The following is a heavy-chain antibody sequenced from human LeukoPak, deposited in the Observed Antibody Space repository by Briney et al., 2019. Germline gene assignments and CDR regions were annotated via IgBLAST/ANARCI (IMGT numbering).Heavy chain of an antibody. CDR3: AKAGGLRSHPLGP. D-gene: IGHD3-3*01. Sequence: GGSLRLSCAASGFTLTGSGLHWVRQAPGKGLEWVAVASYDGGNEYYADSVKGRFTITRDNSKNTLYLQMNSLTLEDTAVYYCAKAGGLRSHPLGPWGHGTLVTVSS. V-gene: IGHV3-30*18. CDR2: ASYDGGNE. J-gene: IGHJ5*02. CDR1: GFTLTGSG.